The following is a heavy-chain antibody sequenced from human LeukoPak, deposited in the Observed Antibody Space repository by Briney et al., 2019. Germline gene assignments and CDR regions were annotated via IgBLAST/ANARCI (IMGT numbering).Heavy chain of an antibody. J-gene: IGHJ4*02. D-gene: IGHD2-2*01. CDR1: GFTVSSNY. CDR2: IYSGGSI. CDR3: AKDLPAAYFDY. V-gene: IGHV3-53*05. Sequence: GGSLRLSCAASGFTVSSNYMSWVRQAPGKGLEWVSGIYSGGSIYYADSVKGRFTISRDNSRTTVYLQMNSLRAEDTAVYHCAKDLPAAYFDYWGQGTLVTVSS.